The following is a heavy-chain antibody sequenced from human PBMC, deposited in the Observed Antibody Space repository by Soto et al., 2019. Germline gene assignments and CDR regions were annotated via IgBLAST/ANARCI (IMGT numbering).Heavy chain of an antibody. Sequence: EVQLVESGGGLVKPGGSLRLSCAASGFTFSSYSMNWVRQAPGKGLEWVSSISSSSRYIYYADSVKGRFTISRDNAKNSLYLKMNSLRAEDTAVYYCARVGIFGVVITANWFDPWGQGTLVTVSS. D-gene: IGHD3-3*01. V-gene: IGHV3-21*01. CDR3: ARVGIFGVVITANWFDP. CDR2: ISSSSRYI. CDR1: GFTFSSYS. J-gene: IGHJ5*02.